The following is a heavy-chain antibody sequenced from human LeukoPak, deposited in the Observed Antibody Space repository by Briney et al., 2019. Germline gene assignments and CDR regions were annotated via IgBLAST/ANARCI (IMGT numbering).Heavy chain of an antibody. CDR2: LYSDGRT. Sequence: TGGSLRLSCAASEFTFSSYSMNWVRQAPGKGLEWVSVLYSDGRTYYADSVKGRFTISRDTSKNTLYLQVNSLRAEDTAVYYCARGGGYYPIDYWGQGTLVTVSS. D-gene: IGHD2-15*01. V-gene: IGHV3-53*01. CDR1: EFTFSSYS. J-gene: IGHJ4*02. CDR3: ARGGGYYPIDY.